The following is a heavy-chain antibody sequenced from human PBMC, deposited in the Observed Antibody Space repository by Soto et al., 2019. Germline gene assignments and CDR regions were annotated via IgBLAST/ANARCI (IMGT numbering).Heavy chain of an antibody. Sequence: PGGSLRLSCAASGFNFNYYRVSWVRQAPGKGLEWLACVEEGGSDTYYVDSVKGRFTISRDHARSSVYLQLNSLRADDTGGYYCMKEFKDYWGQGIPVTVSS. CDR3: MKEFKDY. CDR2: VEEGGSDT. J-gene: IGHJ4*02. CDR1: GFNFNYYR. V-gene: IGHV3-7*01.